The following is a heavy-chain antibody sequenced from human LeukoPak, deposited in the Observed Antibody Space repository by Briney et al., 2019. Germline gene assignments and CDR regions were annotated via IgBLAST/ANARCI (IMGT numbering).Heavy chain of an antibody. J-gene: IGHJ6*03. Sequence: GGSLRLSRAASGYTFSSYGMHWVRQAPGKGLEWVAFIRYDGSNKYYADSVKGRFTISRDNSKNTLYLQMNSLRAEATAVYYCAKDWAKLGYCSSTSCYGFGYYYMDVWGKGTTVTISS. CDR2: IRYDGSNK. V-gene: IGHV3-30*02. CDR3: AKDWAKLGYCSSTSCYGFGYYYMDV. CDR1: GYTFSSYG. D-gene: IGHD2-2*01.